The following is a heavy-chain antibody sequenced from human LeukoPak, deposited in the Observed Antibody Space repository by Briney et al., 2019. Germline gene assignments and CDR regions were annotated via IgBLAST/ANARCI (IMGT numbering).Heavy chain of an antibody. J-gene: IGHJ4*02. CDR1: GFTFSTYW. D-gene: IGHD2-2*01. CDR3: ARGGYQLLWY. Sequence: GGSPRLSCAASGFTFSTYWMSWVRQAPGTGLEWVASIKQDGSEKSYVDSVKGRSTISRDNAKNSLYLQMNSLRAEDTAVYYCARGGYQLLWYWGQGTLVTVSS. V-gene: IGHV3-7*04. CDR2: IKQDGSEK.